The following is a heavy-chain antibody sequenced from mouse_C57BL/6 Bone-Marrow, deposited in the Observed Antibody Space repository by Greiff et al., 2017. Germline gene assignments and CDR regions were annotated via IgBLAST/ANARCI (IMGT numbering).Heavy chain of an antibody. D-gene: IGHD1-1*01. CDR1: GFTFSDYG. Sequence: EVQGVESGGGLVQPGGSLKLSCAASGFTFSDYGMAWVRQAPRKGPEWVAFISNLAYSIYYADTVTGRFTISRENAKKTLYLEMSSLRSEDTAMYYCARITTVVNWYFDVWGTGTTVTVSS. CDR2: ISNLAYSI. V-gene: IGHV5-15*01. CDR3: ARITTVVNWYFDV. J-gene: IGHJ1*03.